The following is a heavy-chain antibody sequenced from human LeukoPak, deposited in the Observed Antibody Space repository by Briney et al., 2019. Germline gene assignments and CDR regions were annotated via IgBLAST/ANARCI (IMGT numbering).Heavy chain of an antibody. V-gene: IGHV3-11*01. J-gene: IGHJ4*02. CDR2: ISSSGSTI. D-gene: IGHD6-19*01. CDR1: GFTFSDYY. CDR3: ARDESSGWHNFDY. Sequence: GGSLRLSRAASGFTFSDYYMSWIRQAPGKGLEWVSYISSSGSTIYYADSVKGRFTISRDNAKNSLYLQMNSLRAEDTAVYYCARDESSGWHNFDYWGQGTLVTVSS.